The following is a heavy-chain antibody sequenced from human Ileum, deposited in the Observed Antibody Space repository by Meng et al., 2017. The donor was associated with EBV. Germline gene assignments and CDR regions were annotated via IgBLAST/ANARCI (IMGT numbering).Heavy chain of an antibody. V-gene: IGHV6-1*01. Sequence: VQPWQSVPGLGQPSQTLSFTDAISRVSVSTNSAALTWFRQSPSRGLEWLGRTYYRSKWYNEYALSVKSRITINADTSKNQFSLQLNSVTPEDTAVYYCARGARLAPFDYWGQGTLVTVSS. J-gene: IGHJ4*02. CDR3: ARGARLAPFDY. CDR1: RVSVSTNSAA. D-gene: IGHD6-19*01. CDR2: TYYRSKWYN.